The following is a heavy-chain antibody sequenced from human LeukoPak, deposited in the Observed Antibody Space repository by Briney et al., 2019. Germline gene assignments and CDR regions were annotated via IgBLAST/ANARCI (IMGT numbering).Heavy chain of an antibody. CDR3: ARELGGYDSL. CDR1: GYTFTGYY. CDR2: INPSGGST. D-gene: IGHD5-12*01. Sequence: GASVRVSCKASGYTFTGYYMHWVRQAPGQGLEWMGIINPSGGSTRYAQKFQGRVTMTRDTSTSTVYMEVSSLRSEDTAVYYCARELGGYDSLWGQGTLVTVSS. J-gene: IGHJ4*02. V-gene: IGHV1-46*01.